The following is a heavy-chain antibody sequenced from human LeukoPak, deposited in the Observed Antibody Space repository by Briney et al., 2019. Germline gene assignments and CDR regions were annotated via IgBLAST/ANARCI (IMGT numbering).Heavy chain of an antibody. D-gene: IGHD3-3*01. CDR3: ARSQAFGVVISYYMDV. Sequence: ASVKVSCKAPGYTFTSYGISWVRQAPGQGLEWMGWISAYNGNTNYAQKLQGRVTMTTDTSTSTAYMELRSLRSDDTAVYYCARSQAFGVVISYYMDVWGKGTTVTVSS. CDR2: ISAYNGNT. V-gene: IGHV1-18*01. CDR1: GYTFTSYG. J-gene: IGHJ6*03.